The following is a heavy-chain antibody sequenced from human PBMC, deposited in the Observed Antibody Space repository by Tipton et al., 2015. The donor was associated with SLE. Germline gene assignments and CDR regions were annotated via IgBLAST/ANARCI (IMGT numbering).Heavy chain of an antibody. CDR3: VRGGGSYSPNDY. CDR2: IRKKPNSYTT. D-gene: IGHD1-26*01. V-gene: IGHV3-72*01. CDR1: GFTFSDHY. J-gene: IGHJ4*02. Sequence: GSLRLSCVSSGFTFSDHYMDWVRQAPGKGLEWIGCIRKKPNSYTTEYAASVKGRFTISRDDSKNSLYLQMNSLKSEDTAMYYCVRGGGSYSPNDYWGQGTLVTVSS.